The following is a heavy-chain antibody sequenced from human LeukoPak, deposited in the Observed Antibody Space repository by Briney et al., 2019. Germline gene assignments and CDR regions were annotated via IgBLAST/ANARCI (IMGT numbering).Heavy chain of an antibody. CDR3: ARKENVYYYFDY. J-gene: IGHJ4*02. CDR2: IYHSGTT. V-gene: IGHV4-28*01. D-gene: IGHD3-10*01. Sequence: SDTLSLTCAVSGYSITSSSWWGWIRQPPGKGLEWIGYIYHSGTTYYNPSLQSRVAMSVDTSKNQFSLKLSSVTAVDTAVYYCARKENVYYYFDYWGQGTLVTVSS. CDR1: GYSITSSSW.